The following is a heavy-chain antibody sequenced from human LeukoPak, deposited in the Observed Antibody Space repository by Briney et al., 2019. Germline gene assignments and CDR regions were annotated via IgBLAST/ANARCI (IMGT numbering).Heavy chain of an antibody. J-gene: IGHJ4*02. CDR2: INEDGSEK. Sequence: GGSLRLSCAASGFSFSRYWMSWVRQAPGKGLEWVANINEDGSEKYYVDSVKGRFTISRDNAQNSLYLQMNSLRAEDTAVYYCASRGGSAKPHPADYWGQGTLVTVSS. CDR3: ASRGGSAKPHPADY. D-gene: IGHD1-26*01. V-gene: IGHV3-7*01. CDR1: GFSFSRYW.